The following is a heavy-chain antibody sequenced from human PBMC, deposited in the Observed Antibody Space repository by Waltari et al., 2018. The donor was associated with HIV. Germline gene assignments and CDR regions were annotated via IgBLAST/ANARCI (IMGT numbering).Heavy chain of an antibody. V-gene: IGHV3-30*04. J-gene: IGHJ4*02. CDR1: GFTFSSYA. D-gene: IGHD5-12*01. Sequence: QLQLVESGGGVVQRGRSLRLSCAASGFTFSSYAMNRARQAPGKGLEWVALISYDGSNKYYEDSVKGRFTISRDNSKNTLYLQMSSLRGEDTAVYYCARAERWLQPVDYWGQGTLVTVSS. CDR2: ISYDGSNK. CDR3: ARAERWLQPVDY.